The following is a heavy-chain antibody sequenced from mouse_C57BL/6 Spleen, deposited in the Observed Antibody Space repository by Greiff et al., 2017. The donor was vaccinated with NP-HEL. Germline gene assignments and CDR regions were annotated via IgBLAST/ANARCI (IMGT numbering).Heavy chain of an antibody. CDR3: ARQLRLLDY. CDR2: IHPNSGST. D-gene: IGHD3-2*02. CDR1: GYTFTSYW. J-gene: IGHJ2*01. V-gene: IGHV1-64*01. Sequence: VQLQQPGAELVKPGASVKLSCKASGYTFTSYWMPWVKQRPGQGLEWIGMIHPNSGSTNYNEKIKSKATLTVDKSSSTAYMQLSSLTSADTAVYYSARQLRLLDYWGQGTTLTVSS.